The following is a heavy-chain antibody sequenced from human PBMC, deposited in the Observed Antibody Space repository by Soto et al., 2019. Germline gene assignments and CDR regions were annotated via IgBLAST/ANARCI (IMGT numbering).Heavy chain of an antibody. CDR3: ARAGGTTVTGLWHFDS. D-gene: IGHD4-17*01. J-gene: IGHJ4*02. Sequence: QVQLEESGGGVVQPGRSLRLSCEASGFTFNTYSMHWVRQPPGKGLAWLAAIWYDGTQKYYADSVKGQLSISRDKSKKKQYLEMDSLIAEDTAVYYCARAGGTTVTGLWHFDSWGQVTLVTVSS. CDR1: GFTFNTYS. CDR2: IWYDGTQK. V-gene: IGHV3-33*01.